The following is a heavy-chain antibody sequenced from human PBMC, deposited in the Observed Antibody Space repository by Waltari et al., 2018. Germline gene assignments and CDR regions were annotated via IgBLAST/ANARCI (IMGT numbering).Heavy chain of an antibody. V-gene: IGHV1-3*01. CDR1: GYTFTSYA. CDR2: INAGNVNT. Sequence: QVQLVQSGAEVKKPGASVKVSCKASGYTFTSYAMHWVRQAPGQRLEWMGWINAGNVNTKYSQKFQGRVTITRDTSASTAYMELSSLRSEDTAVYYCARAYRGYSGYDSFWGQGTLVTVSS. D-gene: IGHD5-12*01. CDR3: ARAYRGYSGYDSF. J-gene: IGHJ4*02.